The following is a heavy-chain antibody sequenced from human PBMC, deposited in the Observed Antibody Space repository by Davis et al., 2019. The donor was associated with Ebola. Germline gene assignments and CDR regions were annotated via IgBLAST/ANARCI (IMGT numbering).Heavy chain of an antibody. CDR2: INPNSGGT. D-gene: IGHD4-23*01. J-gene: IGHJ4*02. V-gene: IGHV1-2*04. Sequence: ASVKVSCKASGYTFIKYYLHWVRQAPGQGLEWMGWINPNSGGTNYAQKFQGWVTMTRDTSISTAYMELSRLRSDDTAVYYCARGSYGGNSGLRYWGQGTLVTVSS. CDR1: GYTFIKYY. CDR3: ARGSYGGNSGLRY.